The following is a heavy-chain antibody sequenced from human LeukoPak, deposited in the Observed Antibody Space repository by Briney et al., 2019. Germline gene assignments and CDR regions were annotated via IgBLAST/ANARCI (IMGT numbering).Heavy chain of an antibody. Sequence: GGSLRLSCAASGFSFSDSYMMWIRQAPGKGLEWVANIKEDGSAKNYVDSVKGRFTISRDNAKNSLYLQMNSLRAEDTAVYYCMAESSSPWEGYWGQGTLVTVSS. V-gene: IGHV3-7*01. CDR1: GFSFSDSY. CDR3: MAESSSPWEGY. D-gene: IGHD6-6*01. J-gene: IGHJ4*02. CDR2: IKEDGSAK.